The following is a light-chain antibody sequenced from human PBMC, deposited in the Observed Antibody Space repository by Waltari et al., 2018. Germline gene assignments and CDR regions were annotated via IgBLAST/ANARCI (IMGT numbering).Light chain of an antibody. J-gene: IGLJ2*01. Sequence: QSALTQPASVSGSPGQSITISCTGTSSDVGSYNLVSWYQQHPGKAPKLMIYEGSKRPSGVSNRVSGSKSGNTASLRISGLQAEDEADYYCCSYAGRSTFEVFGGGTKLTVL. CDR1: SSDVGSYNL. V-gene: IGLV2-23*03. CDR2: EGS. CDR3: CSYAGRSTFEV.